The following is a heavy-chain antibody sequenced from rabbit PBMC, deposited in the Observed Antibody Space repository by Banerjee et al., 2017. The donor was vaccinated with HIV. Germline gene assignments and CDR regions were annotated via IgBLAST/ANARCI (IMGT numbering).Heavy chain of an antibody. J-gene: IGHJ6*01. V-gene: IGHV1S40*01. D-gene: IGHD4-1*01. Sequence: LEESGGDLVKPGASLTLTCTASGFSFSNNCYMCWVRQAPGRGLEWIACIYADSSADTYYANWAKGRFTISKTSSTTVTLQMTSLTAADTATYFCARDLAGAIGWNFVLWGPGTLVTVS. CDR3: ARDLAGAIGWNFVL. CDR2: IYADSSADT. CDR1: GFSFSNNCY.